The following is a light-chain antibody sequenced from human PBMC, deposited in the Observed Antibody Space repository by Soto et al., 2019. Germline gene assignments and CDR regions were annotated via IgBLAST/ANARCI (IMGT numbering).Light chain of an antibody. J-gene: IGKJ1*01. CDR3: QQYSSTPRT. CDR2: WAS. CDR1: QSVLYSANNMNY. Sequence: DIVMTQSPDSLAVSLGERATINCKSSQSVLYSANNMNYLAWYQQKPGQPPNLLIYWASTREYGVPDRFSGSGSGTDFTLTIDSLQPEDVAVYYCQQYSSTPRTFGQGTKVEIK. V-gene: IGKV4-1*01.